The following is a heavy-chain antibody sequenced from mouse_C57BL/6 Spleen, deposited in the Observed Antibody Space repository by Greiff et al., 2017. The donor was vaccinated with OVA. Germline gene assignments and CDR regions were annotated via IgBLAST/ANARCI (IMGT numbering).Heavy chain of an antibody. D-gene: IGHD1-1*01. CDR3: ARIPYYYGSSYPAWFAY. Sequence: DVHLVESGGGLVKPGGSLKLSCAASGFTFSDYGMHWVRQAPEKGLEWVAYISSGSSTIYYADTVKGRFTISRDNAKNTLFLQMTSLRSEDTAMYYCARIPYYYGSSYPAWFAYWGQGTLVTVSA. CDR2: ISSGSSTI. CDR1: GFTFSDYG. V-gene: IGHV5-17*01. J-gene: IGHJ3*01.